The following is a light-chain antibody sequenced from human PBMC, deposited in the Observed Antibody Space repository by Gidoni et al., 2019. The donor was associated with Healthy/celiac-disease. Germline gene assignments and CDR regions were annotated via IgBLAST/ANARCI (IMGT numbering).Light chain of an antibody. CDR1: SSNIGAGYD. CDR3: QSYDSSLSGSV. J-gene: IGLJ2*01. Sequence: QSVLTQPPLVSGAPGLRVTISCTGSSSNIGAGYDVHWYQQLPGTPPKLLIYGNSNRPSGVPDRFSGSKSGTSASLAITGLQAEDEADYYCQSYDSSLSGSVFGGGTKLTVL. CDR2: GNS. V-gene: IGLV1-40*01.